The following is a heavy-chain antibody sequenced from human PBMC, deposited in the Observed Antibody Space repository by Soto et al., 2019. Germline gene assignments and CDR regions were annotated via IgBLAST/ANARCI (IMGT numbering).Heavy chain of an antibody. V-gene: IGHV3-48*02. J-gene: IGHJ6*02. CDR3: ARDWSVVVVAAYYYYGMDV. CDR2: ISSSSSTI. D-gene: IGHD2-15*01. Sequence: PGGSLRLSCAASGFTFSSYIMNWVRQAPGKGLEWVSYISSSSSTIYYADSVKGRFTISRDNAKNSLYLQMNSLRDEDTAVYYCARDWSVVVVAAYYYYGMDVWGQGTTVTVSS. CDR1: GFTFSSYI.